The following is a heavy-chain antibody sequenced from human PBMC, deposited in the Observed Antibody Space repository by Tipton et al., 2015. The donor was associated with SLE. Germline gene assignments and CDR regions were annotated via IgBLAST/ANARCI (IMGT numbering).Heavy chain of an antibody. CDR3: ATYMAASGSRAFLI. D-gene: IGHD6-13*01. CDR2: INPNGGSA. J-gene: IGHJ3*02. CDR1: GYTFATYF. Sequence: QSGAEVKKPGASVRVSCKTSGYTFATYFIHWVRQAPGQGLEWMGIINPNGGSATYAQNFQGRITMTKDTSTTTVYLEVSSLRSEDTAVYYCATYMAASGSRAFLIWGQGTVVTVSS. V-gene: IGHV1-46*01.